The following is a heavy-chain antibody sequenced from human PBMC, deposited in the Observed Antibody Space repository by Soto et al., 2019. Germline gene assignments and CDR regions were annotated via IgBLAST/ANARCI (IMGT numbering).Heavy chain of an antibody. Sequence: GASVKVSCKASGFTFTSSAVQWVRQARGQRLEWIGWIVVGSGNTNYAQKFQERVTITRDMSTSTAYMELSSLRSEDTAVYYCAAGGYYGSGSYSKPDYYYYGMDVWGQGTTVTVSS. J-gene: IGHJ6*02. CDR2: IVVGSGNT. D-gene: IGHD3-10*01. CDR3: AAGGYYGSGSYSKPDYYYYGMDV. CDR1: GFTFTSSA. V-gene: IGHV1-58*01.